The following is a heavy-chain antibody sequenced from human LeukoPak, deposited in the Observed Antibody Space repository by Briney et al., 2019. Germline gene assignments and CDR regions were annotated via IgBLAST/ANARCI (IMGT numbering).Heavy chain of an antibody. CDR3: ARGPYSSGSSADY. CDR2: ISSSDTYT. D-gene: IGHD6-19*01. CDR1: GFTFSDYC. V-gene: IGHV3-11*06. Sequence: GGSLRLSRAASGFTFSDYCMSWIRQAPGKGLEWVSYISSSDTYTNYADSVKGRFTISRDNAKNSLYLQMNSLRAEDTAVYYCARGPYSSGSSADYWGQGTLVTVSS. J-gene: IGHJ4*02.